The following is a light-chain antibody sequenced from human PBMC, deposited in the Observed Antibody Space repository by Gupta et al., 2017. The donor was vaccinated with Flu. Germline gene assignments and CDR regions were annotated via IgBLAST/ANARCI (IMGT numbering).Light chain of an antibody. CDR1: QDIRNY. V-gene: IGKV1-17*01. J-gene: IGKJ1*01. CDR2: DAF. Sequence: DIQMTQSPSSLSASVGDRVTITCRASQDIRNYLGWYQQQPGKAPKRLIYDAFRLQSGVPSRFSGSGSGTEFTLTISSLQPEDFATYYCLQHNTYPQTFVQWTKVEIK. CDR3: LQHNTYPQT.